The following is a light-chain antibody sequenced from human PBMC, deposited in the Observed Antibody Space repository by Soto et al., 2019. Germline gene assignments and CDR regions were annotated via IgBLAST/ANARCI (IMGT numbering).Light chain of an antibody. CDR3: QQYNNWPPIT. CDR1: QSVSSK. J-gene: IGKJ5*01. V-gene: IGKV3D-15*01. CDR2: GAS. Sequence: ETVMPQSPATLSVSPGERATRSCRASQSVSSKLAWYQQKPGQAPRLLIYGASTRATGIPARFSGSGSGTEFTLTISSLQSEDFAVYYGQQYNNWPPITFGQGTRLEIK.